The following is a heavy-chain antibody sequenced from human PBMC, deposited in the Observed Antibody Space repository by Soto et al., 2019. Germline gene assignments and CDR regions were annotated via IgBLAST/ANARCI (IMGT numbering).Heavy chain of an antibody. D-gene: IGHD3-22*01. J-gene: IGHJ4*02. CDR3: AHRDYYNSSGYAPFDS. V-gene: IGHV2-5*01. CDR1: GFSLSTSGVG. CDR2: LYWNEDK. Sequence: SGPTLVNPXQTLTLTCSFSGFSLSTSGVGVGWIRQPPGKALEWLVLLYWNEDKRYSPSLESRLTVTKDTSKNQVVLTMTNVDPVDTATYYCAHRDYYNSSGYAPFDSWGQGTLVTVSS.